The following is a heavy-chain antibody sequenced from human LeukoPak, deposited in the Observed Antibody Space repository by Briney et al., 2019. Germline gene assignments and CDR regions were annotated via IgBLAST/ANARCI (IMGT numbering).Heavy chain of an antibody. CDR2: IYYSGST. CDR1: GGSISSYY. J-gene: IGHJ5*02. V-gene: IGHV4-59*01. CDR3: AREGWPRSGGDP. D-gene: IGHD2-15*01. Sequence: SETLSLTCTVSGGSISSYYWSWIRQPPGKGLEWIGYIYYSGSTNYNPSLKSRVTISVDTSKNQFSLKLSSVTAADTAVYYCAREGWPRSGGDPWGQGTLVTVSS.